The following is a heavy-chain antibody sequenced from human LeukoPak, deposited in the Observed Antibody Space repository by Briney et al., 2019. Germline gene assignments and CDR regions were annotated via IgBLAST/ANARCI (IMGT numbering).Heavy chain of an antibody. CDR1: GFTFSSCG. CDR3: AKDEGVGASYFDY. D-gene: IGHD1-26*01. Sequence: GGSLRLSCEASGFTFSSCGMHWVRQAPGKGLEWVAYTRYDGSDKYYIDYVKGRFTIARDNSKKTLYLQMTSLRPDDTAVYFCAKDEGVGASYFDYWGQGTLVAVSS. J-gene: IGHJ4*02. V-gene: IGHV3-30*02. CDR2: TRYDGSDK.